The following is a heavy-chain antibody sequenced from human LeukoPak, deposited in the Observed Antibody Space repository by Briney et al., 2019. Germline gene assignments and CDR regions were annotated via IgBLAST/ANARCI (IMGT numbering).Heavy chain of an antibody. J-gene: IGHJ4*02. CDR2: ISAYNGNT. V-gene: IGHV1-18*01. CDR3: ARAGPRWDRRYFDY. CDR1: GYTFTSYG. Sequence: ASVKVSCKASGYTFTSYGISWVRQAPGQGLEWMGWISAYNGNTNYAQKLQGRVTMTTDTSTSTAYMELSSLRAEDTAVYYCARAGPRWDRRYFDYWGQGTLVTVSS. D-gene: IGHD1-26*01.